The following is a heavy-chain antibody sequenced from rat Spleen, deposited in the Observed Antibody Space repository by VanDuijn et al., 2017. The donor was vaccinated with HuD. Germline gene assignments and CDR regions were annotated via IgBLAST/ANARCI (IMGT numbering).Heavy chain of an antibody. CDR1: GFPLSSYG. D-gene: IGHD1-3*01. Sequence: QVQLKESGPGLVQPSQTLSPTCTVSGFPLSSYGGTWLRQPPGKGLEWMGATWGNGNTYYNTALKSRLSINRDTSKSKVFFKMNNLQTEDTAMYFCAVHPWGAVAGWGQGVMVTVSS. CDR3: AVHPWGAVAG. CDR2: TWGNGNT. J-gene: IGHJ2*01. V-gene: IGHV2S61*01.